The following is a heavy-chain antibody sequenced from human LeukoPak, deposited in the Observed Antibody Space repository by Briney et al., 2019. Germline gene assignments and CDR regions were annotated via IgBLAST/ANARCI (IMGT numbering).Heavy chain of an antibody. CDR3: AREGTAGLNWFDP. CDR2: INPNNGGT. CDR1: GYTFTGYY. D-gene: IGHD6-13*01. J-gene: IGHJ5*02. Sequence: ASVKVSCKASGYTFTGYYIHWVRQAPGQGLEWMGWINPNNGGTNYGQKLQGRVTMTTDTSTSTAYMELRSLRSDDTAVYYCAREGTAGLNWFDPWGQGTLVTVSS. V-gene: IGHV1-2*02.